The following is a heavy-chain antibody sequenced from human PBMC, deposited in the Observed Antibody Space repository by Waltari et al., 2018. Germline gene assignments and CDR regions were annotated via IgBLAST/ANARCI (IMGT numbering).Heavy chain of an antibody. CDR1: GFTFSSYS. V-gene: IGHV3-21*01. Sequence: EVQLVESGGGLVKPGGSLRLSCAASGFTFSSYSMNWVRQAPGKGLELVSSISSSSSYIYYADSVKGRFTSSRDNAKNSLYLQMNSLRAEDTAVYYCARAGRHYYYYGMDVWGQGTTVTVSS. CDR3: ARAGRHYYYYGMDV. CDR2: ISSSSSYI. J-gene: IGHJ6*02.